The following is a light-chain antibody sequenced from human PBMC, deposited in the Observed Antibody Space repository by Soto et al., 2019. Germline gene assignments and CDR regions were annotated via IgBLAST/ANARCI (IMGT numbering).Light chain of an antibody. V-gene: IGKV3-15*01. J-gene: IGKJ2*01. Sequence: EIVMTQSPVTLYMSTGERATLSCRASQTIDNTLAWYQRKPGQAPRLLIYDASTRATGVPARFSGSGSGTDFTLTISSLQSEDFAVYYCQHYNYWPYTFGQGTKVYIK. CDR2: DAS. CDR1: QTIDNT. CDR3: QHYNYWPYT.